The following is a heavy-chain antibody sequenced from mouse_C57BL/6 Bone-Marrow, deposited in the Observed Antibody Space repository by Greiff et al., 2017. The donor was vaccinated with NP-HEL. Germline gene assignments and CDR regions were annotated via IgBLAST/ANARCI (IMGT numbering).Heavy chain of an antibody. J-gene: IGHJ3*01. V-gene: IGHV1-64*01. CDR1: GYTFTSYW. Sequence: QVQLQQPGAELVKPGASVKLSCKASGYTFTSYWMHWVKQRPGQGLEWIGMIHPNSGSTNYNEKFKSKATLTVDKSSSTAYMQLSSLTSEDSAVYYCARGNYDYGWFAYWGQGTLVTVSA. CDR3: ARGNYDYGWFAY. D-gene: IGHD2-4*01. CDR2: IHPNSGST.